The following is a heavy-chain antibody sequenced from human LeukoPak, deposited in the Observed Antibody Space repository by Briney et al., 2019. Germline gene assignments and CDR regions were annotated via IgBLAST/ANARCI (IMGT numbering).Heavy chain of an antibody. Sequence: GGSLRLSCAASGLTFSSYGMSWVRQAPGKGLEWVAVISYDGSNKYYADSVKGRFTISRDNSKNTLYLQMNSLRAEDTAVYYCAKAPVKYVSGSFFDYWGQGTLVTISS. CDR3: AKAPVKYVSGSFFDY. CDR1: GLTFSSYG. J-gene: IGHJ4*02. V-gene: IGHV3-30*18. D-gene: IGHD3-10*01. CDR2: ISYDGSNK.